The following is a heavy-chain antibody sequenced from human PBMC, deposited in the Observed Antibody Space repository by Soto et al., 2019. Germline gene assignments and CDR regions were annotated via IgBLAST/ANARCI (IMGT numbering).Heavy chain of an antibody. J-gene: IGHJ4*02. CDR2: ISSYNDDK. Sequence: SVKLACKTTVYPLSSFGVSLVRQAPGHGLEWVGWISSYNDDKKSAQKFQGRVTITKDTSTNTAYMELRSLTSDDTGVYYCARDLLRETWQTNCLDFWGQGTPVTGSS. CDR1: VYPLSSFG. CDR3: ARDLLRETWQTNCLDF. V-gene: IGHV1-18*01. D-gene: IGHD2-15*01.